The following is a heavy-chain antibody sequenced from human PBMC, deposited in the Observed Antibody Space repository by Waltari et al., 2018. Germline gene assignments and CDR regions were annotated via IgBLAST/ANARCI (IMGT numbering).Heavy chain of an antibody. CDR1: GYTFPGYY. J-gene: IGHJ4*02. D-gene: IGHD3-10*01. CDR3: ARGYPFSFYGSGTYYNVYDY. Sequence: QVQLVQSGAEVKKPGASVTVYCQTSGYTFPGYYMHWVRRATGQGLEWMGVMNPNSGNTDYAQKFQGRVTMTRNTSISTAYMELSSLRSEDTAVYYCARGYPFSFYGSGTYYNVYDYWGQGTLVTVSS. CDR2: MNPNSGNT. V-gene: IGHV1-8*02.